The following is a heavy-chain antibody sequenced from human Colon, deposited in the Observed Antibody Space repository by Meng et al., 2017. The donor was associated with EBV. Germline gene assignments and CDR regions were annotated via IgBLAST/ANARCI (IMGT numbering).Heavy chain of an antibody. V-gene: IGHV3-74*01. Sequence: EAEVGGVGGGTVQPVGSLRLSCAASGFTFSTYWMHWVRQVPGKGLIWVSRVKPDGTSTYYADSVRGRFTISRDNAKNTVYLQMNTLRAEDTAVYYCVRDRPSWTWGQGTLVTVSS. CDR1: GFTFSTYW. J-gene: IGHJ5*02. CDR2: VKPDGTST. CDR3: VRDRPSWT. D-gene: IGHD3-3*01.